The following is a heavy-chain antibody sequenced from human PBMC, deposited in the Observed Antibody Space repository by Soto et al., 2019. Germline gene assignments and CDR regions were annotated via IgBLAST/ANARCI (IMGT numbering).Heavy chain of an antibody. CDR1: GYTFTSDD. D-gene: IGHD3-10*01. CDR2: MNPNSGNT. V-gene: IGHV1-8*01. Sequence: ASVKVSVKASGYTFTSDDINWVRQATGQWLELMGWMNPNSGNTGYAQKFQGRVTMTRNTSISTAYMELSSLRPEDTAVYYCARGFYGSGTMRFDPWGQGTRVTVSS. CDR3: ARGFYGSGTMRFDP. J-gene: IGHJ5*02.